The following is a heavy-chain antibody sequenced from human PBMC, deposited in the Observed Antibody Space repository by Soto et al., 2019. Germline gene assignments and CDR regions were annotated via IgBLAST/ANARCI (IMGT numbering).Heavy chain of an antibody. V-gene: IGHV3-23*01. CDR1: GFTFSSYA. D-gene: IGHD4-17*01. CDR3: AKLPQTRDDYGDYDDYDAFDI. J-gene: IGHJ3*02. CDR2: ISGSGGST. Sequence: EVQLLESGGGLVQPGGSLRLSCAASGFTFSSYAMSWVRQAPGKGLEWVSAISGSGGSTYYADSVKGRFTISRDNSKNTLYLQMNSLRAEDTAVYYCAKLPQTRDDYGDYDDYDAFDIWGQGTMVTVSS.